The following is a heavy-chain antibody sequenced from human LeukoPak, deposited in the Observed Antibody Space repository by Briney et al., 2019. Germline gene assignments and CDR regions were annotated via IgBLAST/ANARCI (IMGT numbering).Heavy chain of an antibody. CDR2: IWYDGSNK. D-gene: IGHD1-26*01. CDR1: GFTFSTYG. J-gene: IGHJ4*02. Sequence: PGRSLRLSCAASGFTFSTYGMHWVRQAPGKGLEWVAVIWYDGSNKYYADSVKGRFTISRDNSKNTLYLQMNSLRAEDTAVYYCARSDPLAGSYSIDYWGQGTLVTVSS. V-gene: IGHV3-33*01. CDR3: ARSDPLAGSYSIDY.